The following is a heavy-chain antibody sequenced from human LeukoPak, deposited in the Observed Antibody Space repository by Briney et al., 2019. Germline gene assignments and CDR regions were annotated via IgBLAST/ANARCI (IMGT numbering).Heavy chain of an antibody. CDR3: AIMDGHCSGGHCYKYFDY. V-gene: IGHV3-23*01. CDR2: ISGSGGAT. J-gene: IGHJ4*02. Sequence: GGSLRLSCAASGITFSNYAMSWVRQAPGKGLEWVSVISGSGGATFYADSVKGRFTISRDNSKNTLYLQMNSLRAEDTAVYFCAIMDGHCSGGHCYKYFDYWGQGTLVTVPS. D-gene: IGHD2-21*01. CDR1: GITFSNYA.